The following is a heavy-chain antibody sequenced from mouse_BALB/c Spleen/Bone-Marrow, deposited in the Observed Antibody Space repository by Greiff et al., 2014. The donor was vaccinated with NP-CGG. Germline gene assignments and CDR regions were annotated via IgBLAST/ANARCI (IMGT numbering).Heavy chain of an antibody. D-gene: IGHD4-1*01. CDR2: INSGSSTI. V-gene: IGHV5-17*02. CDR1: GFTFSSFG. J-gene: IGHJ2*01. CDR3: TRGGNWDDFDY. Sequence: VHVKQSGGGLVQPGGSRKLSCAASGFTFSSFGMHWVRQAPEKGLEWVAYINSGSSTIYYADTVKGRFTISRDNPKNTLFLQMTSLRSEDTAMYYCTRGGNWDDFDYWGQGTTLAVSS.